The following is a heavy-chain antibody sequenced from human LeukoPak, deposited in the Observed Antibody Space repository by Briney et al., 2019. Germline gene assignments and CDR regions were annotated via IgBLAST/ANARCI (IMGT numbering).Heavy chain of an antibody. D-gene: IGHD6-19*01. CDR1: GFTFDDYG. CDR2: INWNGGST. J-gene: IGHJ4*02. V-gene: IGHV3-20*04. CDR3: ARVDSSGWYGQSDY. Sequence: PGGSLRLSCAASGFTFDDYGMSWVRQAPGKGLEWVPSINWNGGSTGYTDSVKGRFTISRDNAKNSLYLQMNSLRAEDTALYYCARVDSSGWYGQSDYWGQGTLVTVSS.